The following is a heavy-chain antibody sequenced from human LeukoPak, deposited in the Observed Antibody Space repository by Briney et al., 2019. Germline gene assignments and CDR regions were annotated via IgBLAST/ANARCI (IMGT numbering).Heavy chain of an antibody. V-gene: IGHV4-59*08. Sequence: SETLSLTCTVSGGSISSYYWSWIRQPPGKGLEWIGYIYYSGSTNYNPSLKSRVTISVDTSKNQFSLKLSSVTAADTAVYYCARHVYSSSWYFDYWGQGTLVTVSS. CDR1: GGSISSYY. D-gene: IGHD6-13*01. CDR3: ARHVYSSSWYFDY. CDR2: IYYSGST. J-gene: IGHJ4*02.